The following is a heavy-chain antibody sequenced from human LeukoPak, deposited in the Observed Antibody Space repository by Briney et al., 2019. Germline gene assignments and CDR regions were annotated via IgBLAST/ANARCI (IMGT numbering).Heavy chain of an antibody. V-gene: IGHV4-4*07. CDR1: GGSISGYY. CDR3: ARRVSEVAPTLRNGENWFDP. Sequence: SETLSLTCSASGGSISGYYWNWIRRPAGKGLEWIGRICTDGGTLYNPSLKSRVTMSVDTSKNQFSLKLTSVTAADTAVYYCARRVSEVAPTLRNGENWFDPWGRGTLVTVSS. CDR2: ICTDGGT. D-gene: IGHD1-26*01. J-gene: IGHJ5*02.